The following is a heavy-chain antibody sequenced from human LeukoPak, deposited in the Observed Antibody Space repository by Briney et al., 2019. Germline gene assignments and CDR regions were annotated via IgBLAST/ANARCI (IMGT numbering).Heavy chain of an antibody. V-gene: IGHV4-59*08. J-gene: IGHJ4*02. CDR1: GGSISGYY. D-gene: IGHD1-14*01. CDR2: VRYSGSA. CDR3: ARSSATYHEGFDY. Sequence: PSETLSLTCTVSGGSISGYYWSSIRQPPGKGLEWIGYVRYSGSANYNPSLKSRLTISLDTSKNQFSLKLTSVTAADTAVYYCARSSATYHEGFDYWGQGTLVTVSS.